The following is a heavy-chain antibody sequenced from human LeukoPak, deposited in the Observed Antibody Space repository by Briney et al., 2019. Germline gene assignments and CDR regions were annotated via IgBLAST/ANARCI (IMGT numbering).Heavy chain of an antibody. CDR2: ISGSGGST. D-gene: IGHD1-1*01. V-gene: IGHV3-23*01. Sequence: GGSLRLSCAASGFTFSTYAMSWVRQAPGRGLEWVSAISGSGGSTYYADSVKGRFTISRDNSKNTLYLQMNSLRAEDTAVYYCAKVLKNWDDSPFDYWGQGTLVTVSS. J-gene: IGHJ4*02. CDR1: GFTFSTYA. CDR3: AKVLKNWDDSPFDY.